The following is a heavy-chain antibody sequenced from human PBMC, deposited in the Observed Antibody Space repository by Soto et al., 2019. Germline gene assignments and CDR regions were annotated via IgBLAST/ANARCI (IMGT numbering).Heavy chain of an antibody. Sequence: PSETLSLTCTVSGGSISSGGYYWSWIRQHPGKGLEWIGYIYYSGSTYYNPSLKSRVTISVDTSKNQFSLKLSSVTAADTAVYYCARRYYDSSGSSLYYSRMDVWGQGTSVTVYS. J-gene: IGHJ6*02. CDR1: GGSISSGGYY. D-gene: IGHD3-22*01. V-gene: IGHV4-31*03. CDR2: IYYSGST. CDR3: ARRYYDSSGSSLYYSRMDV.